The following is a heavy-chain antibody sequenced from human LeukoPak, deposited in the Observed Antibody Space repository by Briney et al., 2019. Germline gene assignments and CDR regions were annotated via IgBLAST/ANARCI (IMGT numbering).Heavy chain of an antibody. CDR1: GYTFTSYG. CDR2: ISAYNGNT. V-gene: IGHV1-18*01. Sequence: ASVKVSCKASGYTFTSYGISWVRQAPGQGLEWMGWISAYNGNTNYAQKLQGRVTMTTDTSTSTAYRELRSLRSDDTAVYYCARASGRWQWLVPNHYYYYGMDVWGQGTTVTVSS. J-gene: IGHJ6*02. D-gene: IGHD6-19*01. CDR3: ARASGRWQWLVPNHYYYYGMDV.